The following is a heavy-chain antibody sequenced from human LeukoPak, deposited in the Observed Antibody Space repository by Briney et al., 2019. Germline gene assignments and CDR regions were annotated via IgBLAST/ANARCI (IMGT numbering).Heavy chain of an antibody. V-gene: IGHV3-30-3*01. CDR2: ISYDGSNK. CDR1: GXTFSTYA. J-gene: IGHJ4*02. Sequence: GGSLRLSCAASGXTFSTYAVHWVRQAPGKGLEWVAVISYDGSNKYYADSVKGRITISRDNAKNSLYLQMNSLRVEDTAVYYCARDKDVYFDYWGQGTLVTVSS. CDR3: ARDKDVYFDY.